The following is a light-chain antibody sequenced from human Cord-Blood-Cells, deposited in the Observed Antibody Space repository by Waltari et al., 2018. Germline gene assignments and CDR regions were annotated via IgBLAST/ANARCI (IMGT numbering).Light chain of an antibody. CDR2: WAS. J-gene: IGKJ3*01. Sequence: QSVLYSSNNKNYLAWYQQKPGQPPKLLIYWASTRESGVPDRFSGSGSGTDFTLTISSLQAEDVAVYYCQQYYSTPFTFGPGTKVDIK. CDR3: QQYYSTPFT. V-gene: IGKV4-1*01. CDR1: QSVLYSSNNKNY.